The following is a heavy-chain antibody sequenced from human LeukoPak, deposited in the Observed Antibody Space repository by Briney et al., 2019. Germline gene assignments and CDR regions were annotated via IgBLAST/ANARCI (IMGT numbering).Heavy chain of an antibody. CDR3: ARGSSYYYYMDV. CDR1: GGSISSSSYF. CDR2: IYYSGST. J-gene: IGHJ6*03. D-gene: IGHD5/OR15-5a*01. V-gene: IGHV4-39*07. Sequence: SETLSLTCTVSGGSISSSSYFCGSIRQPPGGGLDWTESIYYSGSTYYNPSLKRQVTTSVDTSKNQFSLKPSSVTAADTAVYYCARGSSYYYYMDVWGKGTTVTVSS.